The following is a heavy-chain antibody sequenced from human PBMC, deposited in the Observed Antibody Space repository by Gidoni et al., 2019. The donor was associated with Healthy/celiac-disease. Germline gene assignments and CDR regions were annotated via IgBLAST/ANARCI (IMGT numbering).Heavy chain of an antibody. D-gene: IGHD3-22*01. CDR2: IYYSGST. Sequence: QLQLQESGPGLVKPSETLSLTCTVSGGSISSSSYYWGWIRQPPGKGLEWIGSIYYSGSTYYNPSLKSRVTISVDTSKNQFSLKLSSVTAADTAVYYCSRLKWLSNRWIDYWGQGTLVTVSS. CDR3: SRLKWLSNRWIDY. V-gene: IGHV4-39*01. J-gene: IGHJ4*02. CDR1: GGSISSSSYY.